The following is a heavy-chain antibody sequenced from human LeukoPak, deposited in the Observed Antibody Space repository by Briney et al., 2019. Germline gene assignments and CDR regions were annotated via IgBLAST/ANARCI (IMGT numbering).Heavy chain of an antibody. CDR3: ARSSVPYYYYNYSMDV. D-gene: IGHD3-22*01. J-gene: IGHJ6*03. CDR2: IYYSGTT. V-gene: IGHV4-59*01. CDR1: GGSISSYY. Sequence: SQTLSLTCTVSGGSISSYYWSWIRQPPGKGLEWIGSIYYSGTTNYNPSLKSRVTISVDTSKNHFSLKLTSVTAADTAVYYCARSSVPYYYYNYSMDVWGNGTTVTVSS.